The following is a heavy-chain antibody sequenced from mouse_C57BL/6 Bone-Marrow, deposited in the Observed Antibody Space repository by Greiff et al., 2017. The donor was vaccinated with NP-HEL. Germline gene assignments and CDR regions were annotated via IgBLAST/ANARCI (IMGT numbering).Heavy chain of an antibody. CDR1: GFNIKDDY. D-gene: IGHD1-1*01. J-gene: IGHJ2*01. CDR2: IDPENGDT. CDR3: TRHYYSSSLDY. Sequence: EVQLQQSGAELVRPGASVKLSCTASGFNIKDDYMHWVKQRPEQGLEWIGWIDPENGDTEYASKFQGKATITADTSSNTAYLQLSSLTSEDTAVYYCTRHYYSSSLDYWGQGTTLTVSS. V-gene: IGHV14-4*01.